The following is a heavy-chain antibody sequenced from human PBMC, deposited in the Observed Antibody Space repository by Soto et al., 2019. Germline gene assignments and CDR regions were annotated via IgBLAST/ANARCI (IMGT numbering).Heavy chain of an antibody. Sequence: TGGSLRLSCAASGFTFNIYGMHWVRQAPDKGLEWVALISYDGSNQYYADSVKGRFTISRDNSKNKLFLQMNSLRADDTAVYYCAKDQASGQGSFDSWGQGTPVTVYS. CDR2: ISYDGSNQ. V-gene: IGHV3-30*18. J-gene: IGHJ4*02. CDR3: AKDQASGQGSFDS. CDR1: GFTFNIYG.